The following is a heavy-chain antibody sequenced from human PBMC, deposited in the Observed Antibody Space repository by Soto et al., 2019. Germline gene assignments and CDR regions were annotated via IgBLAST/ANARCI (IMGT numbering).Heavy chain of an antibody. D-gene: IGHD3-9*01. J-gene: IGHJ4*02. CDR1: GGSISSGDYY. CDR3: ARGFDILTGYPTPFDY. V-gene: IGHV4-30-4*01. Sequence: PSETLSLTCTVSGGSISSGDYYWSWIRQPPGKGLEWIGYIYYSGSTYYNPSLKSRVTISVDTSKNQFSLKLSSVTAADTAVYYCARGFDILTGYPTPFDYWGQGTLVTVSS. CDR2: IYYSGST.